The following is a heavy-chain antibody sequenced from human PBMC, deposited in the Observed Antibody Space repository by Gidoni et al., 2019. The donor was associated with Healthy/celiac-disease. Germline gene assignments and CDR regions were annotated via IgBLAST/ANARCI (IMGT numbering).Heavy chain of an antibody. J-gene: IGHJ5*02. CDR1: GYYISSGYY. Sequence: QVQLQESGPGLVKPSETLSITCTVSGYYISSGYYWGWIRQPPGTGLELIGSIYHSGSTYYNPSLKSRVTISVDTSKNQFSLKLSSVTAADTAVYYCARDRGGSNNLFDPWGQGTLVTVSS. V-gene: IGHV4-38-2*02. CDR3: ARDRGGSNNLFDP. D-gene: IGHD3-16*01. CDR2: IYHSGST.